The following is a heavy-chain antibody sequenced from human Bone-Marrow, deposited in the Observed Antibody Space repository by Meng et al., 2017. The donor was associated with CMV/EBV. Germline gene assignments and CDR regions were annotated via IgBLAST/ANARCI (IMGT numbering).Heavy chain of an antibody. CDR1: GFTFSSYG. CDR3: AKDGGTYYDFWSGYSKG. V-gene: IGHV3-33*06. CDR2: IWYDGRNK. Sequence: GESLKISCAVSGFTFSSYGMHWVRQAPGKGLEWVAVIWYDGRNKYYADSVKGRFTISRDNSKNTLYLQMNSLRAEDTAVYYCAKDGGTYYDFWSGYSKGWGQGTLVTVSS. J-gene: IGHJ4*02. D-gene: IGHD3-3*01.